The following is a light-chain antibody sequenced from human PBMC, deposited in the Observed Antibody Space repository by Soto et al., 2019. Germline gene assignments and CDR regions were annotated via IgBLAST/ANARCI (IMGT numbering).Light chain of an antibody. J-gene: IGKJ1*01. CDR2: EAS. CDR3: QKYNSYST. CDR1: QSISSW. V-gene: IGKV1-5*03. Sequence: DIQMTQSPSTLSSSVGDRVTITCRASQSISSWLAWYQLKPGKAPKLLIYEASSLESGDPSRFSGSGSGTEFSLTISSLPPDDFATYYCQKYNSYSTFGQGNKVEIK.